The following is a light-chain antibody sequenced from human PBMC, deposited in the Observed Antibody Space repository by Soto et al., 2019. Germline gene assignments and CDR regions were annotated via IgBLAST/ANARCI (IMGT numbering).Light chain of an antibody. J-gene: IGKJ1*01. Sequence: AIRVTQYPSSLSASTGDRVTITCRASQGLXSHLVWDQQKPGKVPNVLXYDASTLQRGGPSRFNGSGSATDFTLTISCLHSKYFSNYYFQQYYSDTRTFGHGTKVDIK. CDR1: QGLXSH. CDR2: DAS. V-gene: IGKV1-8*01. CDR3: QQYYSDTRT.